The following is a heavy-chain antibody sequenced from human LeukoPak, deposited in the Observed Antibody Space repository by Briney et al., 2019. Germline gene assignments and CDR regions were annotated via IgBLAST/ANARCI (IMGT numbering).Heavy chain of an antibody. Sequence: GRSLRLSCAASGFTFSSYGMHWVRQAPGKGLEWVAVIWYDGSNKYYADSVKGRFTISRDNSKNTLYLQMNSLRAEDTAVYYCAGEPDSSGWYGFDYWGQGTLVTVSS. CDR3: AGEPDSSGWYGFDY. J-gene: IGHJ4*02. CDR1: GFTFSSYG. V-gene: IGHV3-33*01. D-gene: IGHD6-19*01. CDR2: IWYDGSNK.